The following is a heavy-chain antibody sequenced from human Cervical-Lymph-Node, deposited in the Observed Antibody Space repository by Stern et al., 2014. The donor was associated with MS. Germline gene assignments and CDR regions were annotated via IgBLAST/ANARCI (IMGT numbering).Heavy chain of an antibody. D-gene: IGHD3-10*01. J-gene: IGHJ4*02. CDR1: GYTFTRYY. CDR2: INPIGGRN. V-gene: IGHV1-46*01. CDR3: ARVGAGSGSHY. Sequence: VQLVESGAEVKKPGASVKVSCKASGYTFTRYYVHWVRQAPGQGLDWMGIINPIGGRNNYTQRVQGRVTMTRDTSTSKVYMEMSSLRSEDTAVYYCARVGAGSGSHYWGQGTLVTVSS.